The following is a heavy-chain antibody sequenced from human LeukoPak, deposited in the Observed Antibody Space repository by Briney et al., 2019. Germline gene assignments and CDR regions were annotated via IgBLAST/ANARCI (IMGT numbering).Heavy chain of an antibody. CDR2: ISFDGSRR. D-gene: IGHD4-17*01. CDR3: AKEGTDYGDYPYFFDY. Sequence: PGGSLRLSCAASGFTFSDSGMHWVRRAPGKGLGWVAIISFDGSRRFYADSVRGRFTVSRDNSKNTLFLQMDSLSADDTGVYYCAKEGTDYGDYPYFFDYWGQGTLVTVSS. J-gene: IGHJ4*02. CDR1: GFTFSDSG. V-gene: IGHV3-30*18.